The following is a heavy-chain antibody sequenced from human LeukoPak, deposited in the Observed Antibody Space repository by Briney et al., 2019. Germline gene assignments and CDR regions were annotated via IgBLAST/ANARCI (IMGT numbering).Heavy chain of an antibody. Sequence: GGSLRLSCAASGFTFTNAWMNWVRQTAGKGLEWVGRIKSKTDGGTTDYAAPVKGRFTISRDDSKNTLYLQMNSLKTEDTAVYYCAKDQRWESPHYLDSWGQGTLVTVSS. CDR2: IKSKTDGGTT. CDR1: GFTFTNAW. D-gene: IGHD1-26*01. V-gene: IGHV3-15*07. CDR3: AKDQRWESPHYLDS. J-gene: IGHJ4*02.